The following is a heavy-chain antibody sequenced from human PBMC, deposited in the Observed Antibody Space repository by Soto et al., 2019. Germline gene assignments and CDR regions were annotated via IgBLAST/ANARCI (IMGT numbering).Heavy chain of an antibody. CDR2: INGDGAKI. Sequence: GESLKISCATSVFTFSSYGMNWVRPVPGKGLMWVSHINGDGAKISYADSVKGRFTISRDNANSTLYLEMTSLTVDDTAVYFSARDSLGYSHCCWAWRQGPRFTVSS. D-gene: IGHD2-15*01. J-gene: IGHJ4*02. CDR3: ARDSLGYSHCCWA. V-gene: IGHV3-74*01. CDR1: VFTFSSYG.